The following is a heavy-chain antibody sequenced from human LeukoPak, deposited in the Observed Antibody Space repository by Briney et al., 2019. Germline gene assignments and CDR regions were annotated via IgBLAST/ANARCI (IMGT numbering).Heavy chain of an antibody. CDR2: IIPMFGAT. CDR1: GGAFSTYA. CDR3: ARDQEAFDY. Sequence: SVKVSCKASGGAFSTYAFSWMRQAPGQGLQWMGGIIPMFGATNYAQRFQGRVTVTRDTSTSTVHMELSGLRSEDTAVYYCARDQEAFDYWGQGTLVTVSS. J-gene: IGHJ4*02. V-gene: IGHV1-69*05.